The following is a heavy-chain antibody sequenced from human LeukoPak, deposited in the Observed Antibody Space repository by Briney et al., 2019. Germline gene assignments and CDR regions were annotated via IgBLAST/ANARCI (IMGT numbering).Heavy chain of an antibody. Sequence: PSETLSLTCAVYGGSFSGYYWSWIRQPPGKGLEWIGEINHSGSTNYNPSLKSRVTISVDTSKNQFSLKLSSVTAADTAVYYCARAKSTRYYYYYYMDVWGKGTTVTVSS. J-gene: IGHJ6*03. CDR3: ARAKSTRYYYYYYMDV. CDR1: GGSFSGYY. D-gene: IGHD2-2*01. CDR2: INHSGST. V-gene: IGHV4-34*01.